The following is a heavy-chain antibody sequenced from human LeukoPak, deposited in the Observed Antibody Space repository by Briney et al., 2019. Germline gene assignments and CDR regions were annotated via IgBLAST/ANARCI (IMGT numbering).Heavy chain of an antibody. V-gene: IGHV6-1*01. J-gene: IGHJ2*01. CDR2: TYYGSKWYN. Sequence: SQTLSLTCDISGDSVSSNGAAWNWIRQSPSRGLEWLGRTYYGSKWYNDYAVSVKSRITISPDTSRNQFSLQLNSVAPEDTAVYYCARASNRYFDLWGRGTLVTVSS. CDR3: ARASNRYFDL. CDR1: GDSVSSNGAA.